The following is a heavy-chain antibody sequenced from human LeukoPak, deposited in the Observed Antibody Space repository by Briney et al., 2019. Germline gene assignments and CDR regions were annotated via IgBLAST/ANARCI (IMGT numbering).Heavy chain of an antibody. Sequence: PGRSLRLSCTGSGFTFGDFAMSGVRQAPGKGLEWIGFIRNKRHGDTAEYAASVRGRWTISRDDSKNTAYLQLNGLDPDDTAVFYCARGAWNDHGDGQFFQYWGQGTLVTVSS. D-gene: IGHD4-17*01. J-gene: IGHJ1*01. CDR1: GFTFGDFA. CDR2: IRNKRHGDTA. CDR3: ARGAWNDHGDGQFFQY. V-gene: IGHV3-49*04.